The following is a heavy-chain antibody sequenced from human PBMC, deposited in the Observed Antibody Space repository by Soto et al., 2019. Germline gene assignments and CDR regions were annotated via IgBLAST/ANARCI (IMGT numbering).Heavy chain of an antibody. V-gene: IGHV3-23*01. CDR3: AKTVSGLDTRPAYYYYYMDV. Sequence: GGSLRLSCAASGFTFSSYAMSWVRQAPGKGLEWVSAISDSGGSTYYADSVKGRFTISRDNSKNTLYLQMNSLRAEDTAVYYCAKTVSGLDTRPAYYYYYMDVWGKGTTVTVSS. J-gene: IGHJ6*03. CDR1: GFTFSSYA. D-gene: IGHD3-22*01. CDR2: ISDSGGST.